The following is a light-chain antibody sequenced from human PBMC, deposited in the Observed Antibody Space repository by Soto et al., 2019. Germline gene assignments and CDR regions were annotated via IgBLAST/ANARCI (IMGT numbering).Light chain of an antibody. Sequence: QSVLTQSPSASASLGASVKLTCTRSSGLSNYAIAWHQQQPERGPRYLIKVNSDRSHTKGDGIPDRFSGSSSGAERYLTISGLQSEDEADYYCQTWDTAIQVFGGGTKLTVL. CDR3: QTWDTAIQV. CDR2: VNSDRSH. J-gene: IGLJ3*02. CDR1: SGLSNYA. V-gene: IGLV4-69*01.